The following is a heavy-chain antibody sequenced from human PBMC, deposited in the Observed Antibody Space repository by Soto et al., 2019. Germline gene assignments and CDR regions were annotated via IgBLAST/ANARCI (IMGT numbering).Heavy chain of an antibody. V-gene: IGHV4-4*02. CDR3: AHSPGWYFLAY. CDR1: GASIITQNY. J-gene: IGHJ4*02. D-gene: IGHD6-13*01. CDR2: IHHSGNT. Sequence: SETLSLTCAVSGASIITQNYYNWVRQSPGKGLEWIGEIHHSGNTNFSPSLKSRVTLSVDTSKNQVSLRLSSVTAADTAIYYCAHSPGWYFLAYWGQGALVTVSS.